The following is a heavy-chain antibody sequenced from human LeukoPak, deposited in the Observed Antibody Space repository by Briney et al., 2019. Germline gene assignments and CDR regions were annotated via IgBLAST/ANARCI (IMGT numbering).Heavy chain of an antibody. CDR3: AKDLRGINDY. J-gene: IGHJ4*02. V-gene: IGHV3-30*18. D-gene: IGHD1-14*01. CDR2: ISYDGSNK. CDR1: GFTFSSYG. Sequence: GGSLRLSCAASGFTFSSYGMHWVRQAPGKGLEWVAVISYDGSNKYYADSVKGRFTISRDNSKNTLYLQMNSLRAEDTDVYYCAKDLRGINDYWGQGTVVTVSS.